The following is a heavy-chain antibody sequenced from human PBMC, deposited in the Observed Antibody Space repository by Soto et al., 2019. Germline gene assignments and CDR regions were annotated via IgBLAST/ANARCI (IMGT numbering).Heavy chain of an antibody. CDR2: ISAYDGNT. Sequence: QVQLVQSGAEVKKPGASVKVSCKASGYTFTSYGISWVRQAPGQGLEWMGWISAYDGNTNYAQKLEGRVNMTTDTSTSTAYMELRSLRSDATAVYYCARDADGRSSGYYVSWFDPWGQGTLVTASS. CDR1: GYTFTSYG. CDR3: ARDADGRSSGYYVSWFDP. D-gene: IGHD3-3*01. J-gene: IGHJ5*02. V-gene: IGHV1-18*01.